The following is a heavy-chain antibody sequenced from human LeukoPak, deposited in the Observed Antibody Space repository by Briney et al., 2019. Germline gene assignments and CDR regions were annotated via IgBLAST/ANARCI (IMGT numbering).Heavy chain of an antibody. J-gene: IGHJ4*02. CDR3: ASGDYFGSGSPGYYFDY. CDR2: DGNNK. CDR1: GFTFTYYA. Sequence: GRSLRLSCAASGFTFTYYAMHWVRQGPGKGLEWVAVDGNNKYYADSVKGRFTISRDNSKSTLYLQLNSLRPEDTAVYYCASGDYFGSGSPGYYFDYWGQGTLVTVSS. D-gene: IGHD3-10*01. V-gene: IGHV3-30-3*01.